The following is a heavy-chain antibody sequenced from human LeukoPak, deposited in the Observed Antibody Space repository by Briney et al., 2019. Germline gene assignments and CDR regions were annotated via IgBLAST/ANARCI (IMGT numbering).Heavy chain of an antibody. CDR1: GFTFSSYA. D-gene: IGHD1-14*01. CDR2: ISYDGSNK. V-gene: IGHV3-30-3*01. CDR3: ARDRNGNDY. J-gene: IGHJ4*02. Sequence: GGSLRLSCAASGFTFSSYAMHWVRQAPGKGLEWVAVISYDGSNKYYADSVKGRFTISRDNSKNTLYLQMNSLRAEDTAVYYCARDRNGNDYWGQGTLVTVSS.